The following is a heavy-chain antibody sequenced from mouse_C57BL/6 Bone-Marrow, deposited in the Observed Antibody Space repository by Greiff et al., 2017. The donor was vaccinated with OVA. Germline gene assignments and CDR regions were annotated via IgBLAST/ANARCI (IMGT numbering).Heavy chain of an antibody. Sequence: DVQLQESGPGLVKPSQSLSLTCSVPGYSITSGYYWNWIRQFPGNKLEWMGYISYDGSNNYNPSLKNRISITRDTSKNQFFLKLNSVTTEDTATYYCARGSYFYWGQGTTLTVSS. CDR1: GYSITSGYY. CDR3: ARGSYFY. CDR2: ISYDGSN. D-gene: IGHD1-1*01. J-gene: IGHJ2*01. V-gene: IGHV3-6*01.